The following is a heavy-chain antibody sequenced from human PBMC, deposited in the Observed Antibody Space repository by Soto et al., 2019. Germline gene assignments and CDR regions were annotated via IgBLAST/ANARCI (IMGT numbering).Heavy chain of an antibody. V-gene: IGHV1-18*01. CDR1: GYTFTSYG. CDR3: ARDVVRQQWLSGWFDP. D-gene: IGHD6-19*01. Sequence: QVQLVQSGAEVKKPGASVKVSCKASGYTFTSYGISWVRQAPGQGLEWMGWISAYNGNTNYAQKRQGRVTMTTDTSTSTAYMELRSLRSDDTAVYYCARDVVRQQWLSGWFDPWGQGTLVTVSS. CDR2: ISAYNGNT. J-gene: IGHJ5*02.